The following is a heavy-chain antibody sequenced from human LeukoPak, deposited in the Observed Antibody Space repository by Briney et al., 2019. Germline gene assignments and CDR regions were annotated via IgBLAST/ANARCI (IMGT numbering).Heavy chain of an antibody. CDR2: ISYDGSNK. D-gene: IGHD3-22*01. Sequence: PGGSLRLSCAASGFTFSSYAMHWVRQAPGKGLEWVAVISYDGSNKYYADSVKGRFTISRDNSKNTLYLQMNSLGAEDTAVYYCAKDDSSGYYYTGGDDAFDIWGQGTMVTVSS. V-gene: IGHV3-30*04. CDR1: GFTFSSYA. J-gene: IGHJ3*02. CDR3: AKDDSSGYYYTGGDDAFDI.